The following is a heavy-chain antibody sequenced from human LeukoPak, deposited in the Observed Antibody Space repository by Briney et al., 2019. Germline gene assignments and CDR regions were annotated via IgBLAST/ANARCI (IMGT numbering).Heavy chain of an antibody. V-gene: IGHV5-51*01. J-gene: IGHJ5*02. CDR1: GYSFTSYW. Sequence: RGESLKISCKGSGYSFTSYWIGWVRPLPGKGLEWMGIIYPGDSDTRYSPSFQGQVTISADKSISTAYLQWSSLKASDTAMYYCARLGDSPDQHSWFDPWGQGTLVTVSS. D-gene: IGHD5-18*01. CDR2: IYPGDSDT. CDR3: ARLGDSPDQHSWFDP.